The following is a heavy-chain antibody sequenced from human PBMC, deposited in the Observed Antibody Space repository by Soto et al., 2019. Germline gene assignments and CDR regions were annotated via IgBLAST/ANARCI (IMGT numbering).Heavy chain of an antibody. V-gene: IGHV3-23*01. Sequence: GGSLRLSCASSGFTFSTYAMNWVRQAPGKGLEWVSGISGSGDSTYYADSVKGRFTVSRDRATNTVFLQMNSLRGDDSAIYYCARDRNDLSTGYSAIGGFDPWGQGTQVTVSS. CDR3: ARDRNDLSTGYSAIGGFDP. CDR1: GFTFSTYA. J-gene: IGHJ5*02. CDR2: ISGSGDST. D-gene: IGHD3-9*01.